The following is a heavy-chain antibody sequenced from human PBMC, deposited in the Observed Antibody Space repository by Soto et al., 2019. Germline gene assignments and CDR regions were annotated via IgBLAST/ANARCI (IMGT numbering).Heavy chain of an antibody. D-gene: IGHD3-10*01. Sequence: SETLSLTCAVYGGSFSGYYWSWIRQPPGKGLEWIGEINHSGSTNYNPSHKSRVTISVDTSKNQFSLKLSSVTAADTAVYYCARGRIRYYYGSGSGGYGMDVWGQGTTVTVSS. J-gene: IGHJ6*02. CDR1: GGSFSGYY. CDR3: ARGRIRYYYGSGSGGYGMDV. V-gene: IGHV4-34*01. CDR2: INHSGST.